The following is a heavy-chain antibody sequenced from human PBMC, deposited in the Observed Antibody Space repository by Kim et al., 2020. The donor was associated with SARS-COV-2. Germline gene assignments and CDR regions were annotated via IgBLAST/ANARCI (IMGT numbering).Heavy chain of an antibody. V-gene: IGHV3-30*04. CDR3: LAAIGSRSFDH. CDR2: IAYDGSHT. Sequence: GGSLRLSCAASGFTFSGHALHWVRQAPGKGLEWVALIAYDGSHTSYADSVKGRFIISRDNTKSTLYLHMNSLRPEDTAVYYCLAAIGSRSFDHWGQGTLV. CDR1: GFTFSGHA. D-gene: IGHD3-10*01. J-gene: IGHJ4*02.